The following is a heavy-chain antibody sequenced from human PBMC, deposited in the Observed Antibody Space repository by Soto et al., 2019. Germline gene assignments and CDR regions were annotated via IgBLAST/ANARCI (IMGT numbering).Heavy chain of an antibody. D-gene: IGHD2-2*01. Sequence: SVKVSCKASGGTFSSYAISWVRQAPGQGLEWMGGIIPIFGTANYAQKFQGRVTITADESTSTAYMELSSLRSEDTAVYYCARDRIPARSTSCYYYWGQGTLVTVSS. V-gene: IGHV1-69*13. CDR2: IIPIFGTA. J-gene: IGHJ4*02. CDR3: ARDRIPARSTSCYYY. CDR1: GGTFSSYA.